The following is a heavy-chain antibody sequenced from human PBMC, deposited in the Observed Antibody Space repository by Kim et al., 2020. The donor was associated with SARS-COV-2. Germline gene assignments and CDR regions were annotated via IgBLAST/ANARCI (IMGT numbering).Heavy chain of an antibody. V-gene: IGHV4-31*03. D-gene: IGHD5-12*01. CDR3: ASTPIVATIFRIRPSPNCFDY. CDR1: GGSISSGGYY. Sequence: SETLSLTCTVSGGSISSGGYYWIWIRQHPGKGLEWIVYIYYSGSTYYNPSLKSRVTISVDTSKNQFSLRLSSVAAAATAVYYCASTPIVATIFRIRPSPNCFDYRGQGTLVTVSS. J-gene: IGHJ4*02. CDR2: IYYSGST.